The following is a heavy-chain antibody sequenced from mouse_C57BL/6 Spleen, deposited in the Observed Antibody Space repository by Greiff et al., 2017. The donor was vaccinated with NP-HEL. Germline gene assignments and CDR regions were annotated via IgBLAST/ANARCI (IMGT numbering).Heavy chain of an antibody. CDR3: AEGAYYSNYVDFDY. V-gene: IGHV1-82*01. Sequence: QVQLQQSGPELVKPGASVKISCKASGYAFSSSWMNWVKQRPGKGLEWIGRIYPGDGDTNYNGKFKGKATLTADKSSSTAYMQLSSLTSEDSGVYFCAEGAYYSNYVDFDYWGQGTTLTVSS. J-gene: IGHJ2*01. CDR2: IYPGDGDT. CDR1: GYAFSSSW. D-gene: IGHD2-5*01.